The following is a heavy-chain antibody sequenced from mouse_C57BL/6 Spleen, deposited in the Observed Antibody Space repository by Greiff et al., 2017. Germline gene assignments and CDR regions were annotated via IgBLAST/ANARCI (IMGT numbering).Heavy chain of an antibody. D-gene: IGHD1-1*01. J-gene: IGHJ2*01. V-gene: IGHV1-64*01. Sequence: QVQLKQPGAELVKPGASVKLSCKASGYTFTSYWMHWVKQRPGQGLEWIGMIHPNSGSTNYNEKFKSKATLTVDKSSSTAYMQLSSLTSEDSAVYYCATIITTVAVFDYWGQGTTLTVSS. CDR3: ATIITTVAVFDY. CDR1: GYTFTSYW. CDR2: IHPNSGST.